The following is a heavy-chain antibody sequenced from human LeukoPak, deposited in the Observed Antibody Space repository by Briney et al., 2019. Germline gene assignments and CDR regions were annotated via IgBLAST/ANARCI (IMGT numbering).Heavy chain of an antibody. Sequence: ASVKVSCKASGYTFTGYYMHWVRQAPGQGLEWMGWINPNSGGTNYAQKFQGRVTMTRDTSISTAYMELSRLRSDGTAVYYCARGYCSGGSCYSSSGYFQHWGQGTLVTVSS. J-gene: IGHJ1*01. CDR2: INPNSGGT. CDR3: ARGYCSGGSCYSSSGYFQH. D-gene: IGHD2-15*01. CDR1: GYTFTGYY. V-gene: IGHV1-2*02.